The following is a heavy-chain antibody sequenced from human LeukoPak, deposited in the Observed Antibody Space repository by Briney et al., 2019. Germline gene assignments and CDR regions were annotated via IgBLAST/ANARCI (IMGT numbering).Heavy chain of an antibody. D-gene: IGHD4-11*01. CDR1: GYTFTGYY. CDR2: INPNSGGT. J-gene: IGHJ4*02. Sequence: ASVKVSRKASGYTFTGYYMHWVRQAPGQGLEWMGRINPNSGGTNYAQKFQGRVTMTRDTSISTAYMELSRLRSDDTAVYYCARDRDYSNYRSIDYWGQGTLVTVSS. CDR3: ARDRDYSNYRSIDY. V-gene: IGHV1-2*06.